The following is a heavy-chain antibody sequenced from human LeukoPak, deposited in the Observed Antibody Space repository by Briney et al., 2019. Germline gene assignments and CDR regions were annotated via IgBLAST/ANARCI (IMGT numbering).Heavy chain of an antibody. J-gene: IGHJ5*02. CDR1: GGSISSYY. D-gene: IGHD5-24*01. CDR3: AREGATGKFDP. Sequence: SETLSLTCTVSGGSISSYYWSWMRQPPGEGLEWIGYIYYSGSTNYNPSLKSRVTISVDTSKNQFSLKLSSVTAADTAVYYCAREGATGKFDPWGQGTLVTVSS. V-gene: IGHV4-59*01. CDR2: IYYSGST.